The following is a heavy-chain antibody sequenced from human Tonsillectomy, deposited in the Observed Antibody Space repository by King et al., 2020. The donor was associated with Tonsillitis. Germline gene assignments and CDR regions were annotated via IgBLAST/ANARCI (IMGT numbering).Heavy chain of an antibody. D-gene: IGHD2-15*01. CDR1: GGTFSSFG. CDR3: ALGYCTGGSCYPDWYFDL. V-gene: IGHV1-69*12. CDR2: IIPIFGTP. Sequence: QLVQSGAEVKKPGSSVKVSCKASGGTFSSFGISWVRQAPGQGLEWMGGIIPIFGTPNYAQKFQGRVTISADESTSTAHMERSSLTSEDTAVYYCALGYCTGGSCYPDWYFDLWGRGTQVTVSS. J-gene: IGHJ2*01.